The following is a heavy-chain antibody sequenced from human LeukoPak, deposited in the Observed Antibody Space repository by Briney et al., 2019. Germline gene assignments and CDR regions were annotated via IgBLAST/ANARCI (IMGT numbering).Heavy chain of an antibody. CDR2: INPSGGST. CDR1: GYTFTSYY. D-gene: IGHD2-2*01. CDR3: ARGPTKKRYQLPSFDI. Sequence: ASVKVSCKASGYTFTSYYMHWVRQAPGQGLEWMGIINPSGGSTSYAQKFQGRVTMTRDTSTSTVYMELSGLRSEDTAVYYCARGPTKKRYQLPSFDIWGQGTMVTVSS. J-gene: IGHJ3*02. V-gene: IGHV1-46*01.